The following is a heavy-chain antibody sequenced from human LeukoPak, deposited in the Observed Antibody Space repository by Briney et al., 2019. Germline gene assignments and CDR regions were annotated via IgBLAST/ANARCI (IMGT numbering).Heavy chain of an antibody. D-gene: IGHD6-13*01. CDR2: ISSSGATI. CDR1: GSTFSDYY. CDR3: ARAPKYSSSAWFDP. J-gene: IGHJ5*02. Sequence: GGSLRLSCAASGSTFSDYYMSWIRQAPGKGLEWISYISSSGATIYSADSVKGRFTISRDNTKNSLYLQMNTLRADDTAVYYCARAPKYSSSAWFDPWGQGTLVIVSS. V-gene: IGHV3-11*01.